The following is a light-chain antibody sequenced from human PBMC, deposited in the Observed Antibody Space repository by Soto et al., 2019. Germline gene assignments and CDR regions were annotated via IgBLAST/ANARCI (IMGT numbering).Light chain of an antibody. CDR2: DAS. CDR1: HSIVNW. CDR3: QQRSNWPIT. Sequence: DIQMTQSPSTLSASVVDRVNITCLSIHSIVNWLAWYQPTPGKAPKLLIYDASSLESGVPSRFSGSGSGTEFTLTISSLEPEDFEVYYCQQRSNWPITFGQGTRLEIK. V-gene: IGKV1-5*01. J-gene: IGKJ5*01.